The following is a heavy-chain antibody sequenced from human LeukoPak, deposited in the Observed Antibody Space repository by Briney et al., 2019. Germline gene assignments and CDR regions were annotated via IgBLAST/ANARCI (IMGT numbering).Heavy chain of an antibody. CDR1: GSTFSSYG. V-gene: IGHV3-30*02. D-gene: IGHD5-24*01. CDR2: IRYDGSNK. Sequence: GGSLRLSCAASGSTFSSYGMHWVRQAPGKGLEWVAFIRYDGSNKYYADSVKGRFAISRDNSKNTLYLQMNSLRAEDTAVYYCARDLKMATIGGRAFDIWGQGTMVTVSS. CDR3: ARDLKMATIGGRAFDI. J-gene: IGHJ3*02.